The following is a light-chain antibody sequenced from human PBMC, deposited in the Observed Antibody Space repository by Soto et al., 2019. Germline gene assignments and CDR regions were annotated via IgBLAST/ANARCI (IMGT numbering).Light chain of an antibody. CDR2: GAS. Sequence: EIVMTQSPATLSVSPGERATLSCRASQTVSSNLAWYQQKPGQAPRLLIYGASTRATGIPARFSGSGSGTDFTLTIISLQSEDFAVYYCQQYNNWPLTFGGGTKVDIK. CDR1: QTVSSN. V-gene: IGKV3-15*01. CDR3: QQYNNWPLT. J-gene: IGKJ4*01.